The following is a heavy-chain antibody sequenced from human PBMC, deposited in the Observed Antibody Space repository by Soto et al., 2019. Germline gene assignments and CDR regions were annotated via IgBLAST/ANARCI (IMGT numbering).Heavy chain of an antibody. D-gene: IGHD3-9*01. V-gene: IGHV4-34*01. CDR1: GGSFSGYY. Sequence: PSDTLSLTWAVYGGSFSGYYRTWLRQPPGKGLEWIVPISHTRSNSYNPSLKSRVSMSVGNSKNQFSLKLSSVTAADMAVYSCARAVTGYFGTWFDPWGQGSLVTVSS. J-gene: IGHJ5*02. CDR3: ARAVTGYFGTWFDP. CDR2: ISHTRSN.